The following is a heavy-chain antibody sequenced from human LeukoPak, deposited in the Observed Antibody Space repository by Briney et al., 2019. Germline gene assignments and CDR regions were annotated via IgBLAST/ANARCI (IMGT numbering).Heavy chain of an antibody. V-gene: IGHV3-23*01. CDR3: ARDRSTVTGHCTGDNCYAELG. Sequence: GGSLRLSCAASGFTFSSYAMSWVRQAPGKGLEWVSSISNSGGRTFYTDSVKGRFTISRDNSKITLYLQMNSLRAEDTAVYYCARDRSTVTGHCTGDNCYAELGRGQGTQVIVSS. J-gene: IGHJ4*02. D-gene: IGHD2-15*01. CDR2: ISNSGGRT. CDR1: GFTFSSYA.